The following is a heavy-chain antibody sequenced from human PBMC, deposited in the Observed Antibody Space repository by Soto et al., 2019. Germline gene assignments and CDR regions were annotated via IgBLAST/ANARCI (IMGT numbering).Heavy chain of an antibody. J-gene: IGHJ6*02. Sequence: ASVKVSCKASGYTFTTHAMHWVRQAPGQSLEWMGWINGGTGQTKHSQRFQGRVNITRDTSASTAYMELSSLRSEDTAVYYCARGKGMEENYYYYGLDIWGQGTTVTGSS. CDR3: ARGKGMEENYYYYGLDI. V-gene: IGHV1-3*01. CDR2: INGGTGQT. CDR1: GYTFTTHA. D-gene: IGHD1-1*01.